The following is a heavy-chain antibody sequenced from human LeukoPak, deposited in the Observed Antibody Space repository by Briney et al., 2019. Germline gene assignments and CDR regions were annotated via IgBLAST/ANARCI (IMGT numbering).Heavy chain of an antibody. J-gene: IGHJ5*02. CDR3: ARVGLLWFGELLWFDP. D-gene: IGHD3-10*01. CDR2: ISAYNGNT. V-gene: IGHV1-18*01. CDR1: GYTFTSYG. Sequence: ASVKVSCKASGYTFTSYGISWVRQAPGQGLEWMAWISAYNGNTNYAQKLQGRVTMTTDTSTSTAYMELRSLRSDDTAVYYCARVGLLWFGELLWFDPWGQGTLVTVSS.